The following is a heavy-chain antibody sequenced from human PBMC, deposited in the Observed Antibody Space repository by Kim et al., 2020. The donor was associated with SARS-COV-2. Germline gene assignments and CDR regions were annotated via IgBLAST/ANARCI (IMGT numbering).Heavy chain of an antibody. CDR1: GFTFSSYW. CDR3: ARVTAPPNYYYYGMDV. V-gene: IGHV3-7*03. J-gene: IGHJ6*02. Sequence: GGSLRLSCAASGFTFSSYWMSWVRQAPGKGLEWVANIKQDGSEKYYVDSVKGRFTISRDNAKNSLYLQMNSLRAEDTAVYYCARVTAPPNYYYYGMDVWGQGTTVTVSS. CDR2: IKQDGSEK.